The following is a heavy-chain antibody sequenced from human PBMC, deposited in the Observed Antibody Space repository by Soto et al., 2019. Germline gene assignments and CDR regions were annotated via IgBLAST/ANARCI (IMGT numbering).Heavy chain of an antibody. J-gene: IGHJ6*02. Sequence: PGGSLRLSCAASGFTFSNAWMSWVRQAPGNGLEWVGLIKSKTDGGTTDYAAPVKGRFTISRDDSKNTLYLQMNSLKTEDTAVYYCTTDGGAAIRYYYYYGMDVWGLGTTVTGSS. CDR2: IKSKTDGGTT. CDR3: TTDGGAAIRYYYYYGMDV. CDR1: GFTFSNAW. V-gene: IGHV3-15*01. D-gene: IGHD2-2*01.